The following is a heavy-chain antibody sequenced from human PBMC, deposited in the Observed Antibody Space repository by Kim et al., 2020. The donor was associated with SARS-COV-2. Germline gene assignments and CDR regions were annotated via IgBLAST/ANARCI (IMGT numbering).Heavy chain of an antibody. CDR3: TTDPHYDSSGYSREDAFDI. D-gene: IGHD3-22*01. V-gene: IGHV3-15*01. Sequence: GGSLRLSCAASGFTFSNAWMSWVRQAPGKGLEWVGRIKSKTDGGTTDYAAPVKGRFTISRDDSKNTLYLQMNSLKTEDTAVYYCTTDPHYDSSGYSREDAFDIWGQGTMVTVSS. CDR2: IKSKTDGGTT. CDR1: GFTFSNAW. J-gene: IGHJ3*02.